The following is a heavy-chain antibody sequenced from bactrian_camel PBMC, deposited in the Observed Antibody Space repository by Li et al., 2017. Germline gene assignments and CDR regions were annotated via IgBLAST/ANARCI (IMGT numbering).Heavy chain of an antibody. CDR1: GYNYASRH. J-gene: IGHJ4*01. Sequence: HVQLVESGGGSVQAGGSLRLSCAVSGYNYASRHMAWFRQAPGKEREGVAGIDYEGTTSYADSVKGRFTISKDRAKNILYLHMNSLKPEDTGVYYCASRLGSPVSWSLEWEYNKWGQGTQVTVS. D-gene: IGHD6*01. CDR2: IDYEGTT. CDR3: ASRLGSPVSWSLEWEYNK. V-gene: IGHV3S53*01.